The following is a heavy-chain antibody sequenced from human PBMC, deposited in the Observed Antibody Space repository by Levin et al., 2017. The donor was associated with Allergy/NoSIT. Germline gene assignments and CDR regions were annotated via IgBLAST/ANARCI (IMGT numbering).Heavy chain of an antibody. V-gene: IGHV3-9*01. Sequence: GGSLRLSCAASGFTFGDYAMHWVRQAPGKGLEWVSGISWNSGNIGYADSVKGRFTISRDSAKNSLYLQMNSLRAEDTALYYCAKGADSSGSANVFDIWGQGTMVTVSS. CDR3: AKGADSSGSANVFDI. D-gene: IGHD3-22*01. J-gene: IGHJ3*02. CDR1: GFTFGDYA. CDR2: ISWNSGNI.